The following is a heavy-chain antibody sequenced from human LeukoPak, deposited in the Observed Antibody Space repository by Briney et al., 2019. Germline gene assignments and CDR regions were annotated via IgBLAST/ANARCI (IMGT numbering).Heavy chain of an antibody. CDR3: ARGNIKFDY. V-gene: IGHV3-21*01. CDR2: ISSSSSYI. CDR1: GFSFSDAW. J-gene: IGHJ4*02. Sequence: GGSLRLSCAASGFSFSDAWMNWVRQAPGKGLEWVSSISSSSSYIYYADSVKGRFTISRDNAKNSLYLQMNSLRAEDTAVYFCARGNIKFDYWGRGTLVTVSS.